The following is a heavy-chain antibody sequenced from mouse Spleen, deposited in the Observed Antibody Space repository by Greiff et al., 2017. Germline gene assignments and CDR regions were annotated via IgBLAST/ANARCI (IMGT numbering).Heavy chain of an antibody. Sequence: EVQLQQSGPVLVKPGASVKMSCKASGYTFTDYYMNWVKQSHGKSLEWIGVINPYNGGTSYNQKFKGKATLTVDKSSSTAYMELNSLTSEDSAVYYCARGGELVFDYWGQGTTLTVSS. CDR3: ARGGELVFDY. CDR2: INPYNGGT. V-gene: IGHV1-19*01. J-gene: IGHJ2*01. CDR1: GYTFTDYY. D-gene: IGHD4-1*01.